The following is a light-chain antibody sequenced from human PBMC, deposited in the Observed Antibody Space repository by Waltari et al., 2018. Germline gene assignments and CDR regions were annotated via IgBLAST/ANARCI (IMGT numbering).Light chain of an antibody. CDR1: SSAVGGYKY. J-gene: IGLJ2*01. CDR3: TSYTSSSSSAYVV. Sequence: QSALTQPASVSGSPGQSITISCTGTSSAVGGYKYVSWYQHPPGKAPKLLLYDVRKRPSGVSNRFSGSKSGNTASLTISGLQSEDEADYYCTSYTSSSSSAYVVFGGGTKLTVL. V-gene: IGLV2-14*03. CDR2: DVR.